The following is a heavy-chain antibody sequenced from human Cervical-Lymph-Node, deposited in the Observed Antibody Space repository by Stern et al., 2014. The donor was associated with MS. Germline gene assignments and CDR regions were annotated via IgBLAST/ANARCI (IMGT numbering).Heavy chain of an antibody. Sequence: EVQLVESGGGLGQPGGSLRLSCVASGFRFSSYWMHWVRQAPGKGLEWVSRINSDGRITSYADSVMGRFTISRDNAKNTLYLQMNSLRVEDTAVYYCAKDLTVTTDCIDYWGQGTLVTVSS. V-gene: IGHV3-74*01. CDR2: INSDGRIT. CDR3: AKDLTVTTDCIDY. CDR1: GFRFSSYW. J-gene: IGHJ4*02. D-gene: IGHD4-17*01.